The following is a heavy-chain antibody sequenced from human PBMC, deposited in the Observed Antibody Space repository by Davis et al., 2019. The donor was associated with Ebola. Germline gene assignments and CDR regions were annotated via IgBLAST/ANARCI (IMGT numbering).Heavy chain of an antibody. CDR1: GFTLSRYA. V-gene: IGHV3-21*01. CDR3: ARDMVQDYYYYYGMDV. D-gene: IGHD3-10*01. J-gene: IGHJ6*02. Sequence: GESLKIPRAGSGFTLSRYAMSWVRQAPGKGLEWVSAISSSSSYIYYADSVKGRFTISRDNAKNSLYLQMNSLRAEDTAVYYCARDMVQDYYYYYGMDVWGQGTTVTVSS. CDR2: ISSSSSYI.